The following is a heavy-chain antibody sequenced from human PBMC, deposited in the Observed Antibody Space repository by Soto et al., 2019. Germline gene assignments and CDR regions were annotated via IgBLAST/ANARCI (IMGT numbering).Heavy chain of an antibody. J-gene: IGHJ6*02. CDR1: GFTFSSYA. Sequence: GGSLRLSCAASGFTFSSYAMSWVRQAPGKGLEWVSSVTGSGGNTNYADSVRGRFSISRDNSKNALYLQMNSLRAEDTAVYYCARDAFGTYHYYGMAVWGQGTTVTVSS. CDR3: ARDAFGTYHYYGMAV. CDR2: VTGSGGNT. D-gene: IGHD6-13*01. V-gene: IGHV3-23*01.